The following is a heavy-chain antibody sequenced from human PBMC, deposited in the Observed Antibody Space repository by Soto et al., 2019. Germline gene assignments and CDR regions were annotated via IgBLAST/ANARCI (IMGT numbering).Heavy chain of an antibody. CDR1: GYTFTSYG. Sequence: GTSVKVSCKDSGYTFTSYGSSWVRQAPGQGLEWMGWISAYNGNTNYAQKLQGRVTMTTDTSTSTAYMELRSLRSDDTAVYYCARRVFYYDFWSYYMDVGGKGTTVTVSS. D-gene: IGHD3-3*01. J-gene: IGHJ6*03. CDR2: ISAYNGNT. CDR3: ARRVFYYDFWSYYMDV. V-gene: IGHV1-18*01.